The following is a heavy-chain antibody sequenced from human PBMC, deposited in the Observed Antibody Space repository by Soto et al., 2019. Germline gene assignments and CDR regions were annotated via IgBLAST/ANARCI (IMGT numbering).Heavy chain of an antibody. D-gene: IGHD2-2*01. CDR3: AKDPAQDYYYGMDV. CDR2: ISGSGGST. J-gene: IGHJ6*02. V-gene: IGHV3-23*01. Sequence: GGSLRLSCAASGFTFSSYAMSWVRQAPGKGLEWVSAISGSGGSTYYADSVKGRFTISRDNSKNTLYLQVNSLRAEDTAVYYCAKDPAQDYYYGMDVWGQGTTVTVSS. CDR1: GFTFSSYA.